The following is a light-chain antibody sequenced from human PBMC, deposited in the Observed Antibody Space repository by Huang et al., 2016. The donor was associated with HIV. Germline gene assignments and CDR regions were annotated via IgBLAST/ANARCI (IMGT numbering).Light chain of an antibody. CDR2: GAS. CDR3: QQYASSPGT. V-gene: IGKV3-20*01. J-gene: IGKJ1*01. CDR1: LSATSNF. Sequence: ETVLTQSPGTLSLSLGDRATLSCRASLSATSNFLAWYQQRPGQDPRRLIYGASSKTTVVPVRFAGTGSGTDFTLTISRLEPEDYAVYYCQQYASSPGTFGQGTKVEI.